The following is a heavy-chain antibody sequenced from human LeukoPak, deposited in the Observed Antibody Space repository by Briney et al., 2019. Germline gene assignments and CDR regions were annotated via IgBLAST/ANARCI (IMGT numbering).Heavy chain of an antibody. Sequence: ASVTVSCKASGYTFTGYYMHWVRQAPGQGLERMGWINPNSGGTNYAQKFQGRVTMTRDTSISTAYMELSRLRSDDTAVYYCARDRPPLRNIVVVPAILFDPWGQGTLVTVSS. CDR2: INPNSGGT. D-gene: IGHD2-2*01. J-gene: IGHJ5*02. V-gene: IGHV1-2*02. CDR1: GYTFTGYY. CDR3: ARDRPPLRNIVVVPAILFDP.